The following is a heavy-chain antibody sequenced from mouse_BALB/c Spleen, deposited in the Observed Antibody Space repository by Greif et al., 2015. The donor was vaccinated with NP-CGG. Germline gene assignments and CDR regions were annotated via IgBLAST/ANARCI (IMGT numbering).Heavy chain of an antibody. CDR3: ARSSLTPDY. D-gene: IGHD4-1*01. CDR1: GYAFTNYW. CDR2: IYPGSGNT. J-gene: IGHJ2*01. Sequence: VQLQQSGAELVRPGTSVKISCKASGYAFTNYWLGWVKQRPGHGLEWIGDIYPGSGNTYYNEKFKGKATLTADKSSSTAYMQLSSLTSEDSAVYFCARSSLTPDYWGQGTTLTVSS. V-gene: IGHV1-63*01.